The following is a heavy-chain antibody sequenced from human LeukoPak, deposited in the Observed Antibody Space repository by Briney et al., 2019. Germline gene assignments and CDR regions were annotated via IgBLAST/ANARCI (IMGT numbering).Heavy chain of an antibody. D-gene: IGHD1-14*01. CDR1: GYTFTRYY. Sequence: GASVKVSCKASGYTFTRYYMHWVRQAPGQGLEWMGWINPNSGGTNYAQKFQGRVTMTRDTSISTAYMELSRLRSDDTAVYYGARDVTKQPPLNPNRAFDIWGQGTMVTVSS. CDR3: ARDVTKQPPLNPNRAFDI. CDR2: INPNSGGT. J-gene: IGHJ3*02. V-gene: IGHV1-2*02.